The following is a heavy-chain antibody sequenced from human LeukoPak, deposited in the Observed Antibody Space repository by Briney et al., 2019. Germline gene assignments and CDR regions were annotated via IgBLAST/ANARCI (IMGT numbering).Heavy chain of an antibody. J-gene: IGHJ4*02. CDR3: ARDGDYARYYFDY. D-gene: IGHD4-17*01. Sequence: GGSLRLSCAASGFTFSSYSMNWVRQAPGKGLQWVSYISSGSRTIYYADSVKGRFTISRDNAKNSLHLQMNSLRAEDTAVYYCARDGDYARYYFDYWGQGTLVTVSS. V-gene: IGHV3-48*01. CDR1: GFTFSSYS. CDR2: ISSGSRTI.